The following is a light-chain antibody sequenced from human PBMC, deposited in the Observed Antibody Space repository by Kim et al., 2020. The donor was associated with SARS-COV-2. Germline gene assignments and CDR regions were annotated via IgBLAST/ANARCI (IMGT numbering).Light chain of an antibody. J-gene: IGLJ2*01. CDR1: SDSSASNY. Sequence: GKTVTISCTSSSDSSASNYVQWYQQRPGSSPTTVIYENSQRPSGVPDRFSGSVDSSSNSASLTISGLKTEDEADYYCQSYDSSNVVFGGGTQLTVL. CDR3: QSYDSSNVV. V-gene: IGLV6-57*01. CDR2: ENS.